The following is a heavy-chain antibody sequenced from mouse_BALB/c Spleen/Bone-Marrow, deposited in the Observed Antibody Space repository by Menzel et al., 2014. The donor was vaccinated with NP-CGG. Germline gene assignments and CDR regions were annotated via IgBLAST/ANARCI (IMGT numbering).Heavy chain of an antibody. CDR1: GFNIKDTY. V-gene: IGHV14-3*02. CDR3: GRSEGGPDGFAY. CDR2: IDPANGNT. J-gene: IGHJ3*01. Sequence: VQLQQSGAELVKPSASVKLSCTASGFNIKDTYMHWVKQRPEQGLEWIGRIDPANGNTKYDPKFQGKATITADTSSNTAYLQLSSLTSEDNAVYYCGRSEGGPDGFAYWGQGTLVTVSA.